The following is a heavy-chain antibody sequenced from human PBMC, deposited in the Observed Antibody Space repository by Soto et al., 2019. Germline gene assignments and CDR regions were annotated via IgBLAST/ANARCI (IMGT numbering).Heavy chain of an antibody. V-gene: IGHV4-61*01. J-gene: IGHJ6*02. D-gene: IGHD4-17*01. CDR2: IYYSGST. Sequence: SETLSLTCTVSGGSVSSGSYYWSWIRQPPGKGLEWIGYIYYSGSTNYNPSLKSRVTISVDTSKNQFSLKLSSVTAADTAVYYCARDAGYGDYLEYYYYGMDVWGQGTTVTVSS. CDR3: ARDAGYGDYLEYYYYGMDV. CDR1: GGSVSSGSYY.